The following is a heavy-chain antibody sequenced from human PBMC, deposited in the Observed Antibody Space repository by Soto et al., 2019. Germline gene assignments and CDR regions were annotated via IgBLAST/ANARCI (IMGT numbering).Heavy chain of an antibody. Sequence: GSLRLSCAASGFTFSSYAMSWVRQAPGKGLEWVSAISGSGGSTYYADSVKGRFTISRDNSKNTLYLQMNSLRAEDTAVYYCAKNVGSITYYYYMDVWGKGTTVTVSS. CDR1: GFTFSSYA. CDR3: AKNVGSITYYYYMDV. D-gene: IGHD5-12*01. CDR2: ISGSGGST. J-gene: IGHJ6*03. V-gene: IGHV3-23*01.